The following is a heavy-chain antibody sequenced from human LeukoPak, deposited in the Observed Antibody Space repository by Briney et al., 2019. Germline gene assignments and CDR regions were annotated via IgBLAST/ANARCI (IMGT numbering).Heavy chain of an antibody. V-gene: IGHV4-34*01. CDR1: GGSFSGYY. CDR2: INHGGST. CDR3: ARDPNADYYGSGSGSP. D-gene: IGHD3-10*01. J-gene: IGHJ5*02. Sequence: SETLSLTCAVYGGSFSGYYWSWIRQPPGKGLEWIGEINHGGSTNYNPSLKSRVTISVDTSKNQFSLKLSSVTAADTAVYYCARDPNADYYGSGSGSPWGQGTLVTVSS.